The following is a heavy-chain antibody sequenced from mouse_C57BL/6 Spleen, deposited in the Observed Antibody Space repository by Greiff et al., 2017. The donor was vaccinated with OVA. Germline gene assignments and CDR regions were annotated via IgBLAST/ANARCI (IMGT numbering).Heavy chain of an antibody. Sequence: EVHLVESGPGMVKPSQSLSLTCTVTGYSITSGYDWHWIRHFPGNKLEWMGYISYSGSTNYNPSLKSRISITHDTSKNHFFLKLNSVTTEDTATYYCARGEVVAPRWYFDVWGTGTTVTVSS. CDR2: ISYSGST. D-gene: IGHD1-1*01. CDR3: ARGEVVAPRWYFDV. J-gene: IGHJ1*03. V-gene: IGHV3-1*01. CDR1: GYSITSGYD.